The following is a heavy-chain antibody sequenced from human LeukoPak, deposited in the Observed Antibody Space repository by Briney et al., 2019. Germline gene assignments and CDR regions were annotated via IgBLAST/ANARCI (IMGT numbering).Heavy chain of an antibody. CDR2: IYHSGST. D-gene: IGHD2-2*01. CDR3: ARVPRSYYYYYYMDV. V-gene: IGHV4-30-2*01. CDR1: GGSISSGGYS. J-gene: IGHJ6*03. Sequence: PSQTLSLTCTVSGGSISSGGYSWSWIRQPPGKGLGRIGYIYHSGSTYYNPSLKSRVTISVDRSKNLFSLKLSSVTAAETAVYYCARVPRSYYYYYYMDVWGKGTTVTVSS.